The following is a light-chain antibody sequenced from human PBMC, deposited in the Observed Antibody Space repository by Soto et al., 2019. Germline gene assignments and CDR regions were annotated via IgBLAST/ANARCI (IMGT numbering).Light chain of an antibody. J-gene: IGKJ2*01. CDR2: KAS. V-gene: IGKV1-5*03. CDR1: QSISSW. Sequence: DIQMTQSPSTLSASVGDRVTITCRASQSISSWLAWYQQKPGKVPKLLIYKASNLARGVPSRFSGSGSGTEFTLTIRSLQPDDFATYCCQQYNSYLYTFGQGTKLEIK. CDR3: QQYNSYLYT.